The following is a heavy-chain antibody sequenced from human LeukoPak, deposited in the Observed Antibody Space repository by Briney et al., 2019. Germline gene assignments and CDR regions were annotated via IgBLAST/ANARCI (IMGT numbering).Heavy chain of an antibody. CDR3: ARGLHPPTQPAAAAEPTGY. CDR2: IYHSGST. CDR1: GGSISSPGYY. J-gene: IGHJ4*02. D-gene: IGHD6-13*01. Sequence: SETLSLTCSVSGGSISSPGYYWNWIRQPPGKGLEWIGHIYHSGSTYYNPSLKSRVTITVDRSKNQFSLKLSSVTAADTAVYYCARGLHPPTQPAAAAEPTGYWGQGTLVTVSS. V-gene: IGHV4-30-2*01.